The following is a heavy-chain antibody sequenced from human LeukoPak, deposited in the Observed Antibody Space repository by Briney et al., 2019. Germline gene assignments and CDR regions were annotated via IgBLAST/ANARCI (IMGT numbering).Heavy chain of an antibody. V-gene: IGHV1-18*01. Sequence: GASVKVSCKASGYTFTSYGISWVRQAPGQGLEWMGWISAYNGNTNYAQKLQGRVTMTTDTSTSTAYMELRSLRSDDTAVYYCARDRTGGDPSRGWFDPWGQGTLVTVSS. CDR2: ISAYNGNT. CDR1: GYTFTSYG. D-gene: IGHD2-21*02. CDR3: ARDRTGGDPSRGWFDP. J-gene: IGHJ5*02.